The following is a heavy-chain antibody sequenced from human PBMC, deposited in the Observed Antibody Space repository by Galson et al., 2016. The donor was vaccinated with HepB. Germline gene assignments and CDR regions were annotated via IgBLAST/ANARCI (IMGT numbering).Heavy chain of an antibody. Sequence: TLSLTCTVSGDSITSGAYYWSWIRQHPGKGLEYIGYIYYSGSTYYNPSLESRITTSVDTSKNQFYLKLSSVTAADTAVYYCARSYYADYQLFNYWGQGTLVTVSS. CDR2: IYYSGST. V-gene: IGHV4-31*03. J-gene: IGHJ4*02. CDR1: GDSITSGAYY. CDR3: ARSYYADYQLFNY. D-gene: IGHD4-17*01.